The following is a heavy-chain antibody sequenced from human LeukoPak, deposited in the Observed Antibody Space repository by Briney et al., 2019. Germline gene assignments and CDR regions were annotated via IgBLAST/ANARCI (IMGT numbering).Heavy chain of an antibody. V-gene: IGHV4-34*01. CDR1: GGSFSGYY. CDR3: ATGYPFRNGMDV. D-gene: IGHD5-18*01. Sequence: PSETLSLTCAVYGGSFSGYYWSWIRQPPGKGLEWIGEINHSGSTNYNPSPKSRVTISVDTSKNQFSLKLSSVTAADTAVYYCATGYPFRNGMDVWGQGTTVTVSS. CDR2: INHSGST. J-gene: IGHJ6*02.